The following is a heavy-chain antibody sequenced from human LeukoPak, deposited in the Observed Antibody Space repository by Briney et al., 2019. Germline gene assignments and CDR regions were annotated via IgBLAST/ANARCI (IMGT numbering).Heavy chain of an antibody. Sequence: HPGGSLRLSCAVSGFTFSSYWMSWVRQAPGKGLEWVANIKEDGSQRSYVDSVKGRFTISRDNAKNSLYLQMNSLRAEDTAVYYCARTLLYYYDSSGLHPWGQGTLVTVSS. CDR1: GFTFSSYW. D-gene: IGHD3-22*01. V-gene: IGHV3-7*01. CDR3: ARTLLYYYDSSGLHP. J-gene: IGHJ5*02. CDR2: IKEDGSQR.